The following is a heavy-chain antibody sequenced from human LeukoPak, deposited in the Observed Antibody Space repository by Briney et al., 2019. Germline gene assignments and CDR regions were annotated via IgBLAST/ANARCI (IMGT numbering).Heavy chain of an antibody. J-gene: IGHJ4*02. D-gene: IGHD2-8*01. CDR1: GFSFSDTA. CDR2: ISGTADNT. Sequence: GGSLRLSCAASGFSFSDTAMSWVRQAPGKGLEWVSTISGTADNTYYAESVKGRFSISRDNAKNTVYLQINDLRAEDTAVYYCAKDWLNGGSPSYYFDSWGQGALVTVSS. CDR3: AKDWLNGGSPSYYFDS. V-gene: IGHV3-23*01.